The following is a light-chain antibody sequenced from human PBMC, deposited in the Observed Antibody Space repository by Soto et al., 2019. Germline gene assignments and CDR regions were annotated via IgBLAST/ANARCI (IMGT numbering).Light chain of an antibody. CDR2: GAS. J-gene: IGKJ1*01. CDR3: QQYGSSPLT. V-gene: IGKV3-20*01. Sequence: EIVLTQSPGTLSLSPGERATLSCRASQSVSSSYLAWYQQKPGHAPMLLIYGASSRATGIPYRFSGSGSGTDFTLTISRLEPEDFAVYYCQQYGSSPLTFGQGTKVEIK. CDR1: QSVSSSY.